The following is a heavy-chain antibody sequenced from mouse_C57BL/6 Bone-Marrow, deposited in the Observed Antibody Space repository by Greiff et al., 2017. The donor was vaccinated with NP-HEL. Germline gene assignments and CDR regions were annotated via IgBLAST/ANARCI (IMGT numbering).Heavy chain of an antibody. D-gene: IGHD1-1*01. CDR3: ARHGTVAYYAMDY. Sequence: VQLKQSGPGLVAPSQSLSITCTVSGFSFTSYGVHWVRQPPGKGLEWLVVIWSDGSTTYNSALKSRLSISKDNSKSQVFLKMNSLQTDDTAMYYCARHGTVAYYAMDYWGQGTSVTVSS. V-gene: IGHV2-6-1*01. CDR1: GFSFTSYG. CDR2: IWSDGST. J-gene: IGHJ4*01.